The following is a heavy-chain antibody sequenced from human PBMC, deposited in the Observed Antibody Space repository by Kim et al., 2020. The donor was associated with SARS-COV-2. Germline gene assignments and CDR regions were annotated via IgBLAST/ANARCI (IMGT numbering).Heavy chain of an antibody. D-gene: IGHD3-10*01. J-gene: IGHJ4*02. CDR3: ARVWFGEATTPYFDY. V-gene: IGHV1-2*02. Sequence: QKFQGRVTMTRDTSISTAYMELSRLRSDETAVYYCARVWFGEATTPYFDYWGQGTLVTVSS.